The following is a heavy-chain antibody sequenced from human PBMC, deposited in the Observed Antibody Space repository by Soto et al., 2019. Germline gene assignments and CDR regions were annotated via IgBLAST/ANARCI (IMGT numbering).Heavy chain of an antibody. D-gene: IGHD6-19*01. CDR3: AKDVGGPVAGTGPLFDY. CDR1: GFTFDDYA. J-gene: IGHJ4*02. CDR2: ISWNSGSI. V-gene: IGHV3-9*01. Sequence: EVQLVESGGGLVQPGRSLRLSCAASGFTFDDYAMHWVRQAPGKGLEWVSGISWNSGSIGYAVSVKGRFPMSRDNAQNPSYPQMHRLSAEDTALYYCAKDVGGPVAGTGPLFDYWGQGTLVTVSS.